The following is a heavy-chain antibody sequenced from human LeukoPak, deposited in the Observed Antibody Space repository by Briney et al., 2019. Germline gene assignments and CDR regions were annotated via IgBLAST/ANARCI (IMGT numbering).Heavy chain of an antibody. V-gene: IGHV3-23*01. CDR1: GFTFSSYA. CDR2: ISGSGGST. J-gene: IGHJ4*02. D-gene: IGHD3-10*01. Sequence: GGSLRLSCAASGFTFSSYAMSWVRQAPGKGLEWVSAISGSGGSTYYADSVKGRFTISRDNSKNTLYLQMNSLGAEDTAVYYCAKDTYGSGSYPTQGDYFDYWGQGTLVTVSS. CDR3: AKDTYGSGSYPTQGDYFDY.